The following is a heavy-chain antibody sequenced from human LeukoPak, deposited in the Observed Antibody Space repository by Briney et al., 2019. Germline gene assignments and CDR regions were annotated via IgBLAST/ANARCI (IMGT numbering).Heavy chain of an antibody. CDR3: AREPTVMGMDV. J-gene: IGHJ6*02. D-gene: IGHD4-11*01. Sequence: PSETLSLTCTVSGGSISSGGYYWSWIRQHPGKGLEWIGYIYYSGSTYYNPSLKSRVTISVDTSKNQFSLKLSSVTAADTAVYYCAREPTVMGMDVWGQGTTVTVSS. CDR1: GGSISSGGYY. CDR2: IYYSGST. V-gene: IGHV4-31*03.